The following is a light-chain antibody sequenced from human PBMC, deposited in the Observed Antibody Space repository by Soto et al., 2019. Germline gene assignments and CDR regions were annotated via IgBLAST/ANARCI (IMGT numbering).Light chain of an antibody. CDR3: QQYSSSPS. J-gene: IGKJ5*01. CDR1: QSVSTN. CDR2: GAS. V-gene: IGKV3-15*01. Sequence: TQSAGTLSLSPGERATLSCRASQSVSTNLAWYQQKPGPVPSLLIYGASTRASGIPARFSVIGSGTEFTLPISSLQSEDFAVYDCQQYSSSPSFAQGTRLEI.